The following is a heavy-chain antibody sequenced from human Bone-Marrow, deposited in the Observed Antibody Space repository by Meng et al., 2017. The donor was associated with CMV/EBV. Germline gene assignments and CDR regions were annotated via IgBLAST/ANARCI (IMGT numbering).Heavy chain of an antibody. Sequence: SGFTFSSYWMPWVRQGPGKGLVWVARINSDGSSRNYADSVKGRFTISRDNAQNTLYLQMNSLRAEDTAVYYCATYTVTTRTYWYFDLWGRGTLVTVSS. V-gene: IGHV3-74*01. CDR2: INSDGSSR. D-gene: IGHD4-17*01. CDR3: ATYTVTTRTYWYFDL. CDR1: GFTFSSYW. J-gene: IGHJ2*01.